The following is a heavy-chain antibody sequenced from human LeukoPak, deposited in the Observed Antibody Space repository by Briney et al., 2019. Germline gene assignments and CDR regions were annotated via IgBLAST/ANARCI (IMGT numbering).Heavy chain of an antibody. V-gene: IGHV1-24*01. Sequence: GASVKVSCKASGYTFTSYYMHWVRQAPGKGLEWMGGFDPEDGETIYAQKFQGRVTMTEDTSTDTAYMELSSLRSEDTAVYYCATDGGWFGESQEFDYWGQGTLVTVSS. D-gene: IGHD3-10*01. CDR1: GYTFTSYY. CDR3: ATDGGWFGESQEFDY. J-gene: IGHJ4*02. CDR2: FDPEDGET.